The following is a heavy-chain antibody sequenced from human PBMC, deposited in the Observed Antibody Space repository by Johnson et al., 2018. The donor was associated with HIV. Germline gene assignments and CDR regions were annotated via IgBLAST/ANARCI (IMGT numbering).Heavy chain of an antibody. V-gene: IGHV3-30-3*01. CDR1: GFTFSSYA. CDR2: ISYDGSNK. CDR3: ARDNIVLMVGGAFDV. Sequence: QVQLVESGGGVVQPGRSLRLSCAASGFTFSSYAMHWVRQAPGKGLEWVAVISYDGSNKYYADSVKGRFTISRDNSENTVYLQMNSLRAEDTAVYYCARDNIVLMVGGAFDVWGQGTVVTVSS. J-gene: IGHJ3*01. D-gene: IGHD2-8*01.